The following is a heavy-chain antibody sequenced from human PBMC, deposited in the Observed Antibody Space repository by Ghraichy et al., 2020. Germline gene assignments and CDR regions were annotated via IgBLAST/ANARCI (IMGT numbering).Heavy chain of an antibody. V-gene: IGHV4-34*01. J-gene: IGHJ3*02. CDR1: GGSFSGYY. Sequence: SETLSLTCAVYGGSFSGYYWSWIRQPPGKGLEWIGEINHSGSTNYNPSLKSRVTISVDTSKNQFSLKLSSVTAADTAVYYCARGPKPYAAKGAFDIWGQGTMVTVSS. CDR2: INHSGST. CDR3: ARGPKPYAAKGAFDI. D-gene: IGHD3-16*01.